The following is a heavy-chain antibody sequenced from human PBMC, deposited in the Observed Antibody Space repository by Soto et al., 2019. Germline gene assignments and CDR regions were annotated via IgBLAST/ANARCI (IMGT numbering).Heavy chain of an antibody. J-gene: IGHJ6*02. V-gene: IGHV3-30-3*01. Sequence: GGSLRLSCAASGFTFSSYAMHWVRQAPGKGLEWVAVISYDGSNKYYADSVKGRFTISRDNSKNTLYLQMNSLRAEDTAVYYCARDPYSSTSPYYYYYGMDVWGQGTTVTVSS. CDR1: GFTFSSYA. D-gene: IGHD6-13*01. CDR3: ARDPYSSTSPYYYYYGMDV. CDR2: ISYDGSNK.